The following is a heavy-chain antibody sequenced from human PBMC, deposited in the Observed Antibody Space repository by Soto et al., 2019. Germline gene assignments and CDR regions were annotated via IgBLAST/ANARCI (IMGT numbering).Heavy chain of an antibody. V-gene: IGHV4-39*01. Sequence: SETLSLTCTVSGGSISSSSYFWGWIRQPPGKGLEWIGSIYYSGSTYYNPTLKSRVTVSVDTSKNQFSLNLSSVTAADTAVYYGASHVGSSWAPEVAWGQGTLVTVAS. J-gene: IGHJ5*02. CDR2: IYYSGST. CDR3: ASHVGSSWAPEVA. CDR1: GGSISSSSYF. D-gene: IGHD6-13*01.